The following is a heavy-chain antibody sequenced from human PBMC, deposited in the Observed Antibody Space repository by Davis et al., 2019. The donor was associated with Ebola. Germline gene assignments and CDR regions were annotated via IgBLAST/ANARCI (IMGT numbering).Heavy chain of an antibody. D-gene: IGHD2-15*01. CDR2: ISGSGGST. CDR1: GLTFSSHA. J-gene: IGHJ3*02. V-gene: IGHV3-23*01. Sequence: GGSLRPSCAASGLTFSSHAMSWFCQAPGMGLEWFSAISGSGGSTYYADSVKGRFTISRDNSKNTLYLQMNSLRAEDTAVYYCAKDLIRSSIGWYRRGGAFDIWGQGTMVTVSS. CDR3: AKDLIRSSIGWYRRGGAFDI.